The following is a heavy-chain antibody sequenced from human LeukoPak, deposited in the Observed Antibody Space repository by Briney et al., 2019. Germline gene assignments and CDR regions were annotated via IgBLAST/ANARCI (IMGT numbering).Heavy chain of an antibody. CDR1: GGSISSGSYY. J-gene: IGHJ4*02. CDR2: IYTSGST. CDR3: ARGPGYCSGGSCYHTSYYFDY. Sequence: SETLSLTCTVSGGSISSGSYYWSWLRQPAGTGLEWIGRIYTSGSTNYNPSLKSRVTISVDTSENQFSLKLSSVTAADTAVYHCARGPGYCSGGSCYHTSYYFDYWAREPWSPSPQ. V-gene: IGHV4-61*02. D-gene: IGHD2-15*01.